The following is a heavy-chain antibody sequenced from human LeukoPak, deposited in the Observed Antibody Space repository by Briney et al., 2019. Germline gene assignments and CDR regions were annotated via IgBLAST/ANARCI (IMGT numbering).Heavy chain of an antibody. CDR1: GGSINSGTHY. CDR3: ARRGRFGALLPYFYYMDV. J-gene: IGHJ6*03. Sequence: SQTLSLTCTVSGGSINSGTHYWTWIRQPAGKGLEWIGRVYSSGSTDSNPSLRSRLSMSVDASKNQLSLKLNSVTAADTAVYYCARRGRFGALLPYFYYMDVWGKGPTVTVSS. CDR2: VYSSGST. V-gene: IGHV4-61*02. D-gene: IGHD3-10*01.